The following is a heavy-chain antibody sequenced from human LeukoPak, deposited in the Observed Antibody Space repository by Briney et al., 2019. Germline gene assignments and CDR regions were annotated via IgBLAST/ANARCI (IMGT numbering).Heavy chain of an antibody. D-gene: IGHD2-21*01. J-gene: IGHJ3*02. CDR2: IYTSGST. V-gene: IGHV4-4*09. CDR1: GIDVSSNY. CDR3: ARHHMTDAFDI. Sequence: GSLRLSCTVSGIDVSSNYISWVRQAPGKGLEWIGYIYTSGSTNYNPSLKSRVTISVDTSKNQFSLKLSSATAADTAVYYCARHHMTDAFDIWGQGTMVTVSS.